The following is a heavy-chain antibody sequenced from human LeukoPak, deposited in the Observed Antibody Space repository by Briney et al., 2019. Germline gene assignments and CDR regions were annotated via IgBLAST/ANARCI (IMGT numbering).Heavy chain of an antibody. CDR2: IIPIFGTA. CDR1: GGTFSSYA. V-gene: IGHV1-69*13. CDR3: AGSEGWYDAFDI. D-gene: IGHD6-19*01. J-gene: IGHJ3*02. Sequence: SVKVSCKASGGTFSSYAISWVRQAPGQGLEWMGGIIPIFGTANYAQKFQGRVTITADESTSTAYMELSSLRSEDTAVYYCAGSEGWYDAFDIWGQGTMVTVSS.